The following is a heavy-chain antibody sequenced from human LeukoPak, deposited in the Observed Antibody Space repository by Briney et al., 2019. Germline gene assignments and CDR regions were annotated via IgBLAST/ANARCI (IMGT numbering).Heavy chain of an antibody. CDR3: ARRTYGDGDYYFDY. CDR1: GYTFNSYW. J-gene: IGHJ4*02. D-gene: IGHD4-17*01. Sequence: GEALQISCNGAGYTFNSYWIGWVRQKPGKGLEWMGIIHPGDSDTRYSPSFQGQVTISADKSISTAYLQWSSLKASDTAMYYCARRTYGDGDYYFDYWGQGTLVTVSS. CDR2: IHPGDSDT. V-gene: IGHV5-51*01.